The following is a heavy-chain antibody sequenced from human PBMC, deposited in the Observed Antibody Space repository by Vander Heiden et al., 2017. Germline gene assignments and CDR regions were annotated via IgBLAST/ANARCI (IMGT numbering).Heavy chain of an antibody. V-gene: IGHV3-21*01. CDR1: GFSFSSYK. Sequence: EVQQVDSAGGPVTPGGSLRLACEASGFSFSSYKMHWVRQAPGKGLEWVSSISTSNTYIYYADSVRGRFTISRDNAKKSLYLQMNSLRAEDTAVYYCAHLPTTHATDDMNVWGQGTTVTVSS. J-gene: IGHJ6*02. D-gene: IGHD1-1*01. CDR3: AHLPTTHATDDMNV. CDR2: ISTSNTYI.